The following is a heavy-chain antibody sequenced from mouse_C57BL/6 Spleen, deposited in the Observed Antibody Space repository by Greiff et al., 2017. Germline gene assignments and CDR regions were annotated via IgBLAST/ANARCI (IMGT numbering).Heavy chain of an antibody. D-gene: IGHD1-1*01. CDR1: GYTFTSYW. CDR3: ARDYYGSSYPLAMDY. J-gene: IGHJ4*01. V-gene: IGHV1-72*01. CDR2: IDPNSGGT. Sequence: QVQLKQPGAELVQPGASVKLSCKASGYTFTSYWMHWVKQRPGRGLEWIGRIDPNSGGTKYNEKFKSKDTLTVDKPSSTAYMQLSSLTSEDSAVYYCARDYYGSSYPLAMDYWGQGTSVTVSS.